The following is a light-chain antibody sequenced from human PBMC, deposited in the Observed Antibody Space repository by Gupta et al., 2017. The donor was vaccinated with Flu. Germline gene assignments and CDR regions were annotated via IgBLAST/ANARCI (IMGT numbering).Light chain of an antibody. V-gene: IGKV1-5*03. Sequence: DIQMNQSPSTLSASVGDRVTITYRASQSISSWVAWYQQKPGKAPNLLNYKASRLESGVPSRFSGSGSGTEFTLTISSLQPDDFATYYCQQDNSYWTFGQGTKVEIK. CDR2: KAS. CDR3: QQDNSYWT. CDR1: QSISSW. J-gene: IGKJ1*01.